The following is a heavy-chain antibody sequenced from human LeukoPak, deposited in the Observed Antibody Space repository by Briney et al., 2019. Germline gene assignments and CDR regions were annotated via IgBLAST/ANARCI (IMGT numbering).Heavy chain of an antibody. CDR1: GGSISSYY. CDR3: AGTTYYDYVWGSYRFDY. CDR2: IYYSGST. V-gene: IGHV4-59*01. J-gene: IGHJ4*02. Sequence: SETLSLTCTVSGGSISSYYWSWIRQPPGKGLEWIGYIYYSGSTNYNPSLKSRVTISVDTSKNQFSLKLSSVTAADTAGYYCAGTTYYDYVWGSYRFDYWGQGTLVTVSS. D-gene: IGHD3-16*02.